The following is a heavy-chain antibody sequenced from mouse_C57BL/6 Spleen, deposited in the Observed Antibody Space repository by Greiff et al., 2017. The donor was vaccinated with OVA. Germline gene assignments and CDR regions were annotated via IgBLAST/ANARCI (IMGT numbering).Heavy chain of an antibody. J-gene: IGHJ1*03. CDR2: IYPGDGDT. CDR1: GYAFSSYW. D-gene: IGHD2-1*01. CDR3: ARSGYGNYLWYFDV. V-gene: IGHV1-80*01. Sequence: QVQLQQSGAELVKPGASVKISCKASGYAFSSYWMNWVKQRPGKGLEWIGQIYPGDGDTNYNGKFKGKATLTADKSSSQAYMQLSSLTSEDSAVYFCARSGYGNYLWYFDVWGTGTTVTVSS.